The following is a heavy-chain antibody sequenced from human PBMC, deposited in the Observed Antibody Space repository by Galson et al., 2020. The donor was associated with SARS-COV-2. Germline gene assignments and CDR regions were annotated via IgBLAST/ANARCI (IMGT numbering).Heavy chain of an antibody. CDR1: GFTFSSYS. Sequence: GESLKISCAASGFTFSSYSMNWVRQAPGKGLEWVSSISSSSSYIYYADSVKGRFTISRDNAKNSLYLQMNSLRAEDTAVYYCARGLGGRWLQFKAYYFDYWGQGTLVTVSS. D-gene: IGHD5-12*01. V-gene: IGHV3-21*01. CDR3: ARGLGGRWLQFKAYYFDY. J-gene: IGHJ4*02. CDR2: ISSSSSYI.